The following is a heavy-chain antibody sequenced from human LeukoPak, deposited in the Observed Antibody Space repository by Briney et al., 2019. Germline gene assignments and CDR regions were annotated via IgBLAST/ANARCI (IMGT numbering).Heavy chain of an antibody. J-gene: IGHJ3*01. CDR2: INSDGSVK. CDR3: AREEAPVEGDDAFDS. Sequence: PGGSLRLSCAASGFTFSTYWMHWVRQTPGKGLVWVSRINSDGSVKDYAGAVKGRFTISRDNAKNTLYLQMNSLRVEDTAVYFCAREEAPVEGDDAFDSWGQGTVVTVFS. D-gene: IGHD3-16*01. V-gene: IGHV3-74*01. CDR1: GFTFSTYW.